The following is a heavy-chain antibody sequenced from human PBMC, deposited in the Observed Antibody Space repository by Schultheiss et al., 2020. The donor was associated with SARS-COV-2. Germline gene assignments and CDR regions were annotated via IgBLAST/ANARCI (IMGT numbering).Heavy chain of an antibody. CDR3: ARDRVPGCSGGSCQSRGIGY. J-gene: IGHJ4*02. Sequence: ASVKVSCKASGYTFTSYGISWVRQAPGQGLEWMGWINPNSGGTNYAQKFQGRVTMTRDTSISTAYMELSRLRSDDTAVYYCARDRVPGCSGGSCQSRGIGYWGQGTLVTVSS. CDR2: INPNSGGT. V-gene: IGHV1-2*02. CDR1: GYTFTSYG. D-gene: IGHD2-15*01.